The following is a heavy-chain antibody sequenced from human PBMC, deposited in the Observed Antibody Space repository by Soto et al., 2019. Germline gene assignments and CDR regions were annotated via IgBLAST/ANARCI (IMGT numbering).Heavy chain of an antibody. CDR1: GGTFSSYA. CDR3: ARGGFGSGGDYDYYYGMDV. D-gene: IGHD3-10*01. J-gene: IGHJ6*02. V-gene: IGHV1-69*01. Sequence: QVQLVQSGAEVKKPGSSVKVSCKASGGTFSSYAISWARQAPGQGLEWMGGIIPIFGTANYAQKFQGRVTITADESTSTAYMELSSLRSEDTAVYYCARGGFGSGGDYDYYYGMDVWGQGTTVTVSS. CDR2: IIPIFGTA.